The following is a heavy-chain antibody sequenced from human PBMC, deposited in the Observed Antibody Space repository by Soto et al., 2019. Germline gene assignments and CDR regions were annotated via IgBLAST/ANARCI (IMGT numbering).Heavy chain of an antibody. CDR2: ISSNGENT. CDR3: VSWVSAHFDS. D-gene: IGHD6-13*01. CDR1: RFTSGYHA. Sequence: GGSLRLSXAASRFTSGYHAMNGVRQAPGKGLEWVSTISSNGENTHYADSVKGRFIISSDNSSNTVALQMNSLRVEDTAIYYCVSWVSAHFDSWGQGTLVTVSS. J-gene: IGHJ4*01. V-gene: IGHV3-23*01.